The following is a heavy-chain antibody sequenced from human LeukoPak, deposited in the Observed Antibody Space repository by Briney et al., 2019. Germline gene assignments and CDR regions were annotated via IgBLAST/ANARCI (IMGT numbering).Heavy chain of an antibody. J-gene: IGHJ6*03. Sequence: GASVKVSCQASGYDFISIATSWVRQAPGQGLEWMGWSSAYNGDGNYVQKFQGRVTMTTDTSTNTAYMELRSLRSDDTAVYYCTRGGPWAVATINDYYLDVWGKGTTVTVSS. CDR2: SSAYNGDG. CDR3: TRGGPWAVATINDYYLDV. CDR1: GYDFISIA. D-gene: IGHD5-24*01. V-gene: IGHV1-18*01.